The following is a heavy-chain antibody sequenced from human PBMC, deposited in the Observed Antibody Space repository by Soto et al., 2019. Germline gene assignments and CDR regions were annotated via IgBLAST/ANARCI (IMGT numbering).Heavy chain of an antibody. CDR1: GFTFSTYA. Sequence: PGGSLRLSCAASGFTFSTYAMSWVRQAPGKGLEWVSAITGSGGVTYYADSVKGRVTISRGNSKSTLYLQMNSLRAEDTAVYYCAKGLLRFLEWLPYYFDYWGQGTLVTVSS. V-gene: IGHV3-23*01. J-gene: IGHJ4*02. CDR3: AKGLLRFLEWLPYYFDY. D-gene: IGHD3-3*01. CDR2: ITGSGGVT.